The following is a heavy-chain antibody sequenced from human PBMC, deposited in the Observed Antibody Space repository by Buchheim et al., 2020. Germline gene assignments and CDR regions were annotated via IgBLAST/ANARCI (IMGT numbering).Heavy chain of an antibody. CDR3: AKLRAAAGTFPPSPLDY. Sequence: QVRLVESGGGVVQPGRSLRLSCAASGFTFSYYGMYWVRQAPGKGLEWVAVISGDGSKKFYSDSVKGRFTISRANYKNTLYMQMNSLRAEDTTVYYCAKLRAAAGTFPPSPLDYWGQGTL. J-gene: IGHJ4*02. CDR2: ISGDGSKK. V-gene: IGHV3-30*18. CDR1: GFTFSYYG. D-gene: IGHD6-13*01.